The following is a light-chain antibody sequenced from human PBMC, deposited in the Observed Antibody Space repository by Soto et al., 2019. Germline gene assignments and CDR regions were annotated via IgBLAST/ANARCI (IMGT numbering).Light chain of an antibody. J-gene: IGLJ1*01. CDR2: NVI. V-gene: IGLV1-40*01. CDR1: SSNIGAGYV. CDR3: QSYDNSLSGYV. Sequence: QSVLTQPPSVSGAPGQRVTISCTGSSSNIGAGYVVHWYQQLPGTAPKLLIFNVIPRSSGVPGRISGSLDGTSASLAITGLQAEDEADYYCQSYDNSLSGYVFGTGTTLTVL.